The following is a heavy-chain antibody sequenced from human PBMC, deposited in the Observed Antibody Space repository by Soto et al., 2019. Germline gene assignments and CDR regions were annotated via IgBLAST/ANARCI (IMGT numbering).Heavy chain of an antibody. D-gene: IGHD2-15*01. CDR2: INHSGST. V-gene: IGHV4-34*01. CDR1: DGSFSGYY. J-gene: IGHJ4*02. CDR3: ARGTPSCSSGSCVVGSFDY. Sequence: QVQLKQWGAGLLKPSETLSLTCAVYDGSFSGYYWSWIRQPPGKGLEWIGEINHSGSTNYNPSLKGPVTISLDTSKKQFSLTLSSVPAADTAVYYCARGTPSCSSGSCVVGSFDYWGQGTVVTVS.